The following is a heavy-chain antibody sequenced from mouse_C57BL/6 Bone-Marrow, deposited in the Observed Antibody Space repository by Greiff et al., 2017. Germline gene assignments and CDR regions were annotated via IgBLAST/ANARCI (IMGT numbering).Heavy chain of an antibody. CDR2: INPNNGGT. CDR1: GYTFTDYN. J-gene: IGHJ1*03. D-gene: IGHD3-2*02. V-gene: IGHV1-22*01. Sequence: VQLQQSGPELVKPGASVKMSCKASGYTFTDYNMHWVKQSHGKSLEWIGYINPNNGGTSYNQKFKGKATLTVNKSSSTAYMELRSLTSEDSAVYYCARTGDSSGDWYFDVWGTGTTVTVSS. CDR3: ARTGDSSGDWYFDV.